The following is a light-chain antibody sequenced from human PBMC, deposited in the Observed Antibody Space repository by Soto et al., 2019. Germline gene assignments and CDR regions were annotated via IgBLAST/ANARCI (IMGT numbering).Light chain of an antibody. CDR2: GAS. CDR1: QSFSAGY. J-gene: IGKJ2*01. CDR3: QQYGSSPENT. V-gene: IGKV3-20*01. Sequence: EIVLTQSPGTLSLSPGERATLSCRASQSFSAGYLAWYQQKPGQAPRLLIYGASTRATGIPDRFSGSGSGADYTLPISRLEAEDFAVYYCQQYGSSPENTLGQGTKLE.